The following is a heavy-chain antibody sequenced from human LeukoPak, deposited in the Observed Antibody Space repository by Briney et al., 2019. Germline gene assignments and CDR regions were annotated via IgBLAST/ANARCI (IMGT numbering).Heavy chain of an antibody. CDR2: INPSGGST. CDR3: ARVDLAYCGGDCSHFDY. Sequence: ASVRVCCKASGYTFTSYYMHWVRQAPGQGLEWMGIINPSGGSTSYAQKFQGRVTMTRDMSTSTAYMELSSLRSEDTAVYYCARVDLAYCGGDCSHFDYWGQGTLVTVSS. D-gene: IGHD2-21*02. J-gene: IGHJ4*02. CDR1: GYTFTSYY. V-gene: IGHV1-46*01.